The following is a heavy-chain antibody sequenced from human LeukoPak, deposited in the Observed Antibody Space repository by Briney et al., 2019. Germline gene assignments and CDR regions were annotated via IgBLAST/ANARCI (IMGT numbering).Heavy chain of an antibody. CDR3: ARRRDGYSTLDH. CDR1: GFTFSSYA. J-gene: IGHJ4*02. D-gene: IGHD5-24*01. V-gene: IGHV3-30-3*01. CDR2: ISYDGSNK. Sequence: GGSLRLSCAASGFTFSSYAMHWVRQAPGKGLEWVAVISYDGSNKYYADSVKGRFTISRDNSKNTLYLQMNSLRAEDTAVYYCARRRDGYSTLDHWGQGTLVTVSS.